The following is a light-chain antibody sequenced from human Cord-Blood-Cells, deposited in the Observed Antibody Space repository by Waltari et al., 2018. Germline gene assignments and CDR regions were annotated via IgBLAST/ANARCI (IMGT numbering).Light chain of an antibody. V-gene: IGKV3-15*01. CDR3: QQYNNWPPTYT. J-gene: IGKJ2*01. CDR2: GAS. Sequence: EIVMPQSPATLSVSPGERATLSCRASQSVSSNLAWYQQKPGQAPRLLIYGASTRATGIPARFSGSGSWTEFTLTISSLQSEDFAVYYCQQYNNWPPTYTFGQGTKLEIK. CDR1: QSVSSN.